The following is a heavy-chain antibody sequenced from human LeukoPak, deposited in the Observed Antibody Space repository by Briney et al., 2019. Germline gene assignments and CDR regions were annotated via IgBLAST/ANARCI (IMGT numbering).Heavy chain of an antibody. Sequence: GGSLRLSCATSGFTFSSNYMAWVRQAPGKGLEWVANINEDGREKNYVDSVRGRFTISRDNAENSLYLQMNSLRAEDTAVYYCARGLYYDFWSGYEGPFDYWGQGTLVTVSS. CDR2: INEDGREK. CDR1: GFTFSSNY. J-gene: IGHJ4*02. D-gene: IGHD3-3*01. CDR3: ARGLYYDFWSGYEGPFDY. V-gene: IGHV3-7*01.